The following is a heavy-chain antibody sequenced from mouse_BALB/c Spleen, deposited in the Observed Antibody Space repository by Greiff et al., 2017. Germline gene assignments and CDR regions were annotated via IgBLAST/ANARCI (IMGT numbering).Heavy chain of an antibody. CDR3: ARERKDYAMDY. V-gene: IGHV5-4*02. J-gene: IGHJ4*01. CDR2: ISDGGSYT. Sequence: EVQVVESGGGLVKPGGSLKLSCAASGFTFSDYYMYWVRQTPEKRLEWVATISDGGSYTYYPDSVKGRFTISRDNAKNNLYLQMSSLKSEDTAMYYCARERKDYAMDYWGQGTSVTVSS. CDR1: GFTFSDYY.